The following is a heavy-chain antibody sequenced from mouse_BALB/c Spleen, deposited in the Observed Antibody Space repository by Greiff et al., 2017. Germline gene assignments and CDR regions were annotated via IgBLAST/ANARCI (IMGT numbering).Heavy chain of an antibody. CDR3: AREAPYCGSRAWFAD. V-gene: IGHV1S135*01. J-gene: IGHJ3*01. D-gene: IGHD1-1*01. Sequence: VQLKQSGPELMKPGASVKISCKASGYSFTSYYMHWVKQSHGKSLEWIGYIDPFNGGTSYNQKFKGKATLTVDKSSSTAYMHLSSLTSEDSAVYDGAREAPYCGSRAWFADWGQGTLVTVSA. CDR1: GYSFTSYY. CDR2: IDPFNGGT.